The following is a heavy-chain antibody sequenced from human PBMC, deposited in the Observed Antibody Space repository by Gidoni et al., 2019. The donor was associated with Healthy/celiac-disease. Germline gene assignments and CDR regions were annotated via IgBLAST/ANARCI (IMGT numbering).Heavy chain of an antibody. CDR3: ARVRIQLWLLDY. J-gene: IGHJ4*02. Sequence: QLQLQESGPGLVKPSETLSLTCTVSGGSISSSSYYWGWIRQPPGKGLEWIGSIYYSGSTYYNPSLKSRVTISVDTSKNQFSLKLSSVTAADTAVYYCARVRIQLWLLDYWGQGTLVTVSS. CDR2: IYYSGST. V-gene: IGHV4-39*07. CDR1: GGSISSSSYY. D-gene: IGHD5-18*01.